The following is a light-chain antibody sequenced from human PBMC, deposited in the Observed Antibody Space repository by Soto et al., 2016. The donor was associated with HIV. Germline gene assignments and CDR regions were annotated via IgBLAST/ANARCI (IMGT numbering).Light chain of an antibody. V-gene: IGKV1-33*01. Sequence: IQMTQSPSSLSASVGDRVTITCQANLDITNRVNWYQHKPGKPPKLLIHDASNLETGIPSRFSGSGSGTEFTLTINRLQPEDFATYYCQQFNSYPLTFGGGTKVEIK. J-gene: IGKJ4*01. CDR2: DAS. CDR1: LDITNR. CDR3: QQFNSYPLT.